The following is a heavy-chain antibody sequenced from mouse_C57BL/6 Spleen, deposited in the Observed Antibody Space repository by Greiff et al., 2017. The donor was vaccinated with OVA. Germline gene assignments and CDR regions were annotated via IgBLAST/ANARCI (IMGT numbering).Heavy chain of an antibody. Sequence: EVQLQQSGAELVRPGASVKLSCTASGFNIKDDYMHWVKQRPEQGLEWIGWIDPESGDTDYASKFQGKATITADTSSNTAYLQLSSLTSEDTAVYYCTGGRHYYGSSYDWYFDVWGTGTTVTVSS. J-gene: IGHJ1*03. CDR3: TGGRHYYGSSYDWYFDV. D-gene: IGHD1-1*01. CDR2: IDPESGDT. CDR1: GFNIKDDY. V-gene: IGHV14-4*01.